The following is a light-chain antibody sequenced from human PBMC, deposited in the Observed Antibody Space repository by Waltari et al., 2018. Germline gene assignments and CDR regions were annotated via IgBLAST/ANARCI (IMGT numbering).Light chain of an antibody. J-gene: IGLJ2*01. CDR1: KNDIRTYNF. Sequence: QSALTQPASLSGSPGQSITISCPGTKNDIRTYNFVSWFQQFPGQAPKLIVSEATKRPSGVSYRFSGSKSGNTASLTISGLQAEDEADYYCCSYAGGSRVIFGGGTKLTVL. CDR3: CSYAGGSRVI. V-gene: IGLV2-23*01. CDR2: EAT.